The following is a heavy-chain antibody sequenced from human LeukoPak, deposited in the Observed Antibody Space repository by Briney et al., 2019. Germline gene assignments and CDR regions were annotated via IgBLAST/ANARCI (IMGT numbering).Heavy chain of an antibody. CDR1: GGSISSSSYY. V-gene: IGHV4-39*01. J-gene: IGHJ3*02. D-gene: IGHD6-19*01. Sequence: SETLSLTCTVSGGSISSSSYYWGWIRQPPGKGLEWIGSIYYSGSTYYNPSLKSRATISVDTSKNQFSLKLSSVTAADTAVYYCASIAVAARDAFDIWGQGTMVTVSS. CDR2: IYYSGST. CDR3: ASIAVAARDAFDI.